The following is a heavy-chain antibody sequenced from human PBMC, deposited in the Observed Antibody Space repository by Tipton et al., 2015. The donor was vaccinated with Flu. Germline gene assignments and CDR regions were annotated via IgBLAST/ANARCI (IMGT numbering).Heavy chain of an antibody. CDR2: INPSGGST. J-gene: IGHJ5*02. V-gene: IGHV1-46*01. CDR1: GYTFTSYY. CDR3: AKGGSLLLFACNWFDP. D-gene: IGHD2-15*01. Sequence: QSGAEVKKPGASVKVSCKASGYTFTSYYMHWVRQAPGQGLEWMGIINPSGGSTSYAQKFQGRVTMTRDTSTSTVYMELSSLRSEDTAVYYCAKGGSLLLFACNWFDPWGQGTLVTVSS.